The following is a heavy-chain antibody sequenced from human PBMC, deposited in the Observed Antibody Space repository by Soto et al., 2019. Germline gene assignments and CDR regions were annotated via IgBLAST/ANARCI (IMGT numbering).Heavy chain of an antibody. J-gene: IGHJ6*02. CDR1: GFTFSDYY. CDR3: ASTAAAGNLVYYYGMDV. V-gene: IGHV3-11*06. CDR2: ISSSSSYT. Sequence: GGSLRLSCAASGFTFSDYYMSWIRQAPGKGLEWVSYISSSSSYTNYADSVKGRFTISRDNAKNSLYLQMNSLRAEDTAVYYCASTAAAGNLVYYYGMDVWGQGTTVTVSS. D-gene: IGHD6-13*01.